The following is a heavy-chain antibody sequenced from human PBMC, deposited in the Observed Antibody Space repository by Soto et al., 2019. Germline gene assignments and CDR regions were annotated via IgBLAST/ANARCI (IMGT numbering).Heavy chain of an antibody. D-gene: IGHD3-22*01. CDR1: GFTFGSYG. CDR2: ISYDGSNK. J-gene: IGHJ4*02. CDR3: AKNPGDYYNSTGYHFGY. Sequence: GGSLRLSCSASGFTFGSYGMHWVRQAPGKGLEWVAGISYDGSNKYCADTVKRRFTISSDKSKNTVCLHLNSLRAENTAAYYCAKNPGDYYNSTGYHFGYWGQESLVT. V-gene: IGHV3-30*18.